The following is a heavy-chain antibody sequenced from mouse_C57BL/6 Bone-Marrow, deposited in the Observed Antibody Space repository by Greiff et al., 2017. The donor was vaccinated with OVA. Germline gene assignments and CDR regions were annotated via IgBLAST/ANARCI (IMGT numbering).Heavy chain of an antibody. CDR3: ASITTVVATEYFDY. J-gene: IGHJ2*01. V-gene: IGHV14-3*01. Sequence: VQLQQSVAELVRPGASVKLSCTASGFNIKNTYMHWVKQRPEQGLEWIGRIDPANGNTKYAPKFQGKATITADTSSNTAYLQLSSLTSEDTAIYYYASITTVVATEYFDYWGQGTTLTVSS. CDR1: GFNIKNTY. D-gene: IGHD1-1*01. CDR2: IDPANGNT.